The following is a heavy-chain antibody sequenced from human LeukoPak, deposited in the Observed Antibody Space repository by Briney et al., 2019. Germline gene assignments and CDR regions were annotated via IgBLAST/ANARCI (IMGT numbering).Heavy chain of an antibody. CDR1: GFTFSTCS. J-gene: IGHJ4*02. CDR3: ASGTIVGARGADN. Sequence: GGSLRLSCAASGFTFSTCSMKWVRQAPGKALEWVSSISGSSYHIYYADSVKGRFTISRDNANNLLYLQMNSLRAGDTAVYYCASGTIVGARGADNWGQGTLVTVSS. V-gene: IGHV3-21*01. CDR2: ISGSSYHI. D-gene: IGHD1-26*01.